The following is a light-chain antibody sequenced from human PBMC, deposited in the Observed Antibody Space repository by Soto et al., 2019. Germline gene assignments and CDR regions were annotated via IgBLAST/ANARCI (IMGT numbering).Light chain of an antibody. Sequence: SSELTQPLSVSVALGQTARITCGGNNIGSKILHWYQQKPGQAPVVVIYRDKYRPSGIPERFSGSNSGNTATLTISRAQAGDEGDYYCQVWDTSTGIFGGGTKVTVL. CDR1: NIGSKI. J-gene: IGLJ2*01. CDR3: QVWDTSTGI. CDR2: RDK. V-gene: IGLV3-9*01.